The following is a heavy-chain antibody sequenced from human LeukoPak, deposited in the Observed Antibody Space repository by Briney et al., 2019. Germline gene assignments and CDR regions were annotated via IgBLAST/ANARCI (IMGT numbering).Heavy chain of an antibody. CDR3: AKGQYYYDSSGSLY. CDR1: GFTFSSYG. V-gene: IGHV3-30*18. J-gene: IGHJ4*02. Sequence: GGSLRLSCAASGFTFSSYGMHWVRQAPGKGLEWVAVISYDGSNKYYADSVKGRFTISRDNSKNTLYLQMNSLRAEDTAVYYCAKGQYYYDSSGSLYWGQGTLVTVSS. D-gene: IGHD3-22*01. CDR2: ISYDGSNK.